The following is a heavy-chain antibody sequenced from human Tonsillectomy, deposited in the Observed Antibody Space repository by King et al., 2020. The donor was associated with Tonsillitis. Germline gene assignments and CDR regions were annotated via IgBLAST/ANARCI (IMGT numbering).Heavy chain of an antibody. CDR2: ISGSGGST. CDR1: GFTFSSYP. CDR3: AKGSFSGPYYFDY. V-gene: IGHV3-23*04. D-gene: IGHD6-25*01. J-gene: IGHJ4*02. Sequence: VQLVESGGGLVQPGGSLRLSCAASGFTFSSYPMSWVRQAPGKGLEWVSGISGSGGSTYYADSVKGRFTISRDNSKNTLYLLMNSLRDEDTAVFYCAKGSFSGPYYFDYWGQGTLVTVSS.